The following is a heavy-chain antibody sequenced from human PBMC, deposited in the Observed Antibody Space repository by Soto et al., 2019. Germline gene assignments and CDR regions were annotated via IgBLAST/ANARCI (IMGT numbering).Heavy chain of an antibody. CDR2: IYNTGST. D-gene: IGHD3-10*01. Sequence: ASETLSLTCTVSGDSVSTYWWSWIRQPPVKVLEWIAYIYNTGSTNYNPSLKSLVTISLDASKNQFSLKLSSVTSADTAVYYCARGPGASGTYHYYFDYWGRGTLVTVSS. V-gene: IGHV4-59*02. CDR3: ARGPGASGTYHYYFDY. CDR1: GDSVSTYW. J-gene: IGHJ4*02.